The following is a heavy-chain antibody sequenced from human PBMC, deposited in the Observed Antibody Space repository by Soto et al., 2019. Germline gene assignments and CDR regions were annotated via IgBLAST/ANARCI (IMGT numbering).Heavy chain of an antibody. CDR2: ISSSSSTI. Sequence: PGGSLRLSCAASGFTFSSYSMNWVRQAPGKGLEWVSYISSSSSTIYYADSVKGRFTISRDNAKNSLYLQMNSLRAEDTAVYYCARDLRLLWFGELSPSCDYWGQGTLVTVSS. CDR3: ARDLRLLWFGELSPSCDY. V-gene: IGHV3-48*01. J-gene: IGHJ4*02. D-gene: IGHD3-10*01. CDR1: GFTFSSYS.